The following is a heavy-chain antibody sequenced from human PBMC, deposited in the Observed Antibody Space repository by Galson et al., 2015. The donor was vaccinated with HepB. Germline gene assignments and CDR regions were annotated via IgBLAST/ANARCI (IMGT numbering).Heavy chain of an antibody. CDR2: INPNSGGT. CDR3: ARDRGGYYDTTGLDY. Sequence: SVKVSCKASGYTFTGYYMHWVRQAPGQGLEWMGWINPNSGGTNYAQKFQGWVTMTRDTSISTAYMELSRLRSDDTAVYYCARDRGGYYDTTGLDYWGQGTLVTVSS. CDR1: GYTFTGYY. V-gene: IGHV1-2*04. J-gene: IGHJ4*02. D-gene: IGHD3-22*01.